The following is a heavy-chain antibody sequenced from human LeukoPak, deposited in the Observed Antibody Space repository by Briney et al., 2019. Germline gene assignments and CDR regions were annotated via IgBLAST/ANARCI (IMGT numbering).Heavy chain of an antibody. V-gene: IGHV1-69*05. D-gene: IGHD4-17*01. CDR1: GGTFSSYA. J-gene: IGHJ4*02. CDR2: IIPIFGTA. CDR3: ASMRAMDYGDLSDY. Sequence: ASVKVSCKASGGTFSSYAISWVRQAPGQGLEWMGRIIPIFGTANYAQKSQGRVTITTDESTSTAYMELSSLRSEDTAVYYCASMRAMDYGDLSDYWGQGTLVTVSS.